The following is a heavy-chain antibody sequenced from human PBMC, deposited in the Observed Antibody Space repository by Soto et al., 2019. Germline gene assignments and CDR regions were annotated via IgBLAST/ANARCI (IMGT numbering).Heavy chain of an antibody. CDR1: GYSFSNNW. J-gene: IGHJ4*02. CDR2: IYPGDSDT. D-gene: IGHD6-19*01. Sequence: EVQLVQSGAEVKKPGESLKISCKASGYSFSNNWIGWVRQMPGKGLEWMGIIYPGDSDTRYSPSFQGQVTISADKSINPAYLQWSSLKASDTAMYYWGRQGGWHFDSGGQGPLVPVSS. CDR3: GRQGGWHFDS. V-gene: IGHV5-51*01.